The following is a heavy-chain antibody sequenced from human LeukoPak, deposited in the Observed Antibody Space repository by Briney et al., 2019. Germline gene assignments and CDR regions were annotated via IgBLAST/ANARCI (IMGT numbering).Heavy chain of an antibody. V-gene: IGHV3-23*01. CDR1: GFTFSSYA. Sequence: GGSLRLSCAASGFTFSSYAMSWVRQAPGKGLEWVSTISGSGGSTNYADSVKGRFTISRDNSKNTLFLQMNSLRAEDTAVYYCARSWGCYYPPGDYWGQGTLVTVSS. CDR2: ISGSGGST. D-gene: IGHD1-26*01. CDR3: ARSWGCYYPPGDY. J-gene: IGHJ4*02.